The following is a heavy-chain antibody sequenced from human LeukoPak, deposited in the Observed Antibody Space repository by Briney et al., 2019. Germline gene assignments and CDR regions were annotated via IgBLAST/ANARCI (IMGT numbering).Heavy chain of an antibody. V-gene: IGHV1-18*01. CDR2: TSGDNVNT. CDR1: GYTFINYG. CDR3: ARGGVAAAVDYYYGMDV. J-gene: IGHJ6*02. Sequence: ASVKVSCKASGYTFINYGISWVRQARGQGLEWMGWTSGDNVNTYYAQKFQGRVTITADKSTSTAYMELSSLRSEDTAVYYCARGGVAAAVDYYYGMDVWGQGTTVTVSS. D-gene: IGHD6-13*01.